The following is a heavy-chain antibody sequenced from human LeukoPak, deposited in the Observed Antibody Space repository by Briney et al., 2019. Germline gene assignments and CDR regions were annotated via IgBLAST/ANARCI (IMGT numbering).Heavy chain of an antibody. CDR2: IYYSGST. J-gene: IGHJ4*02. CDR1: GGSISSYY. Sequence: SETLSLTCTVSGGSISSYYWSWIRQPPGKGLEWIGYIYYSGSTNYNPSLKSRVTISVDTSKNQFSLKLSSVTAADTAVYYCARVSTQNCSGGSCYSNFDYWGQGTLVTVSS. D-gene: IGHD2-15*01. V-gene: IGHV4-59*01. CDR3: ARVSTQNCSGGSCYSNFDY.